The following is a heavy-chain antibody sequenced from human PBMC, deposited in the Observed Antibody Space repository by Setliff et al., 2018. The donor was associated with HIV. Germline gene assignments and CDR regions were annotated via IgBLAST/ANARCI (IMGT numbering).Heavy chain of an antibody. D-gene: IGHD3-10*01. CDR1: AAFTNVD. CDR3: ARGKGVGGVIITGGLDV. J-gene: IGHJ6*04. V-gene: IGHV1-8*01. Sequence: ASVKVSCKASAAFTNVDIHWLRRATGQGLEWMGWMNPNRGVSGYGQKFQGRVTMTRDTSISTAYMELSSLTSEDTAVYYCARGKGVGGVIITGGLDVWGKETTVTVSS. CDR2: MNPNRGVS.